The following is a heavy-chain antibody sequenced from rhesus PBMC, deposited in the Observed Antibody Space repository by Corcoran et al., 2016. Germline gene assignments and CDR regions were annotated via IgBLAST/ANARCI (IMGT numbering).Heavy chain of an antibody. Sequence: QVQLQESGPGLVKPSETLPLTCAVSGASISSNYWSWIRQAPGKGPERIGRIYGSGGSTDYNPSLKSRVTISIDTSKNQFSLKLSSVTAADTAVYYCARDRRYCSGIYCYYYGLDSWGQGVVVTVSS. CDR3: ARDRRYCSGIYCYYYGLDS. V-gene: IGHV4S2*01. CDR2: IYGSGGST. CDR1: GASISSNY. J-gene: IGHJ6*01. D-gene: IGHD2-27*01.